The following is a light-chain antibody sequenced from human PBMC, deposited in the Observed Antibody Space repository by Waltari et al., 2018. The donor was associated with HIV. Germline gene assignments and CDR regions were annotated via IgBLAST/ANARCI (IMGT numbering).Light chain of an antibody. Sequence: QSVLTQPPSASGTPGQRVTISCSGSRSNIGSKTVNWYQQLPGTAPKLLIYRNDQRPSGFPDRFSGSKSGTSASLAISGLQSEDEAGYYCAAWDVSLNGLVFGGGTKLTVL. J-gene: IGLJ2*01. CDR2: RND. V-gene: IGLV1-44*01. CDR3: AAWDVSLNGLV. CDR1: RSNIGSKT.